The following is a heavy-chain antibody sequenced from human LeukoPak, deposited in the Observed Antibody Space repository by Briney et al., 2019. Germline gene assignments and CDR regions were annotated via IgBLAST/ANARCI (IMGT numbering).Heavy chain of an antibody. D-gene: IGHD1-1*01. CDR3: ARYLGSVLGTFDY. V-gene: IGHV4-34*01. J-gene: IGHJ4*02. CDR1: GGSFSGYY. Sequence: SETLSLTCAVYGGSFSGYYWSWIRQPPGKGLEWIGEINHSGSTNYNPSLKSRVTISVDTSKNQFSLKLSSVTAADTAVYYCARYLGSVLGTFDYWGQGTLVTVSS. CDR2: INHSGST.